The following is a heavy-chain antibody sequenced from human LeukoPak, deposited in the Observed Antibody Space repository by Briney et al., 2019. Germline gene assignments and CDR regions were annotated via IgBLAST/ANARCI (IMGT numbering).Heavy chain of an antibody. CDR2: INSDGSST. CDR1: GFTFSSYW. D-gene: IGHD2-15*01. Sequence: GGSLRLSCAASGFTFSSYWMSWVRQAPGKGLVWVSRINSDGSSTSYADSVKGRFTISRDNAKNSLYLQMNRLRAEDTAVYYCARVWWSHSNFDYWGQGTLVTVSS. CDR3: ARVWWSHSNFDY. V-gene: IGHV3-74*01. J-gene: IGHJ4*02.